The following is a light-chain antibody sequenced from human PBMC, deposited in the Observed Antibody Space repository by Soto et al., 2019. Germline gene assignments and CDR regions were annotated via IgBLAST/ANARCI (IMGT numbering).Light chain of an antibody. J-gene: IGKJ3*01. CDR3: QLRSNWALT. CDR2: DAS. CDR1: QSVSSY. Sequence: EIVLTQSPATLSLSPGERATLSCRASQSVSSYLAWYQQKPGQAPRLLIYDASNRATGIPARFSGSGSGTDFTLIISSVEFVDFAVYYCQLRSNWALTFGPGTKVDIK. V-gene: IGKV3-11*01.